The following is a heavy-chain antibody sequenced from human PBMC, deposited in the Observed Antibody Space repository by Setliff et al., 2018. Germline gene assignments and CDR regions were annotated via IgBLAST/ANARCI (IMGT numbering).Heavy chain of an antibody. Sequence: SETLSLTCTVSGGSISSHYWSWIRQPPGKGLEWIGSIYYSGSTNYNPSLKSRVTISVDTSKNQFSLKLSSVTAADTAVYYCARGDNRFDYWGQGTLVTVSS. D-gene: IGHD1-1*01. V-gene: IGHV4-59*11. CDR1: GGSISSHY. J-gene: IGHJ4*02. CDR3: ARGDNRFDY. CDR2: IYYSGST.